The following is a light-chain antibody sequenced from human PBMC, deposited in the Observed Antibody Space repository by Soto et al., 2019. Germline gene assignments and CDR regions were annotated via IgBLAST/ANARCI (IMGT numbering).Light chain of an antibody. CDR1: QTLLYSSNNKNY. CDR3: QQYYSTLCT. J-gene: IGKJ2*02. CDR2: WAS. V-gene: IGKV4-1*01. Sequence: SCWSSQTLLYSSNNKNYLAWYQQKPGQPPKLLISWASTRESGVPDRFSGSGSGTDFTLTISSLQAEDVAVYCCQQYYSTLCTFGQGTKVEIK.